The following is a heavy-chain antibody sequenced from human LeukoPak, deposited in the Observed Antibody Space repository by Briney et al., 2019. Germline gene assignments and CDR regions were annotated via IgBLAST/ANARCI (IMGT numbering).Heavy chain of an antibody. J-gene: IGHJ4*02. D-gene: IGHD4-17*01. V-gene: IGHV3-21*01. CDR1: GFTFRTYT. Sequence: GGSLRLSCAASGFTFRTYTMHWVRQAPGKGLEWVSSISTGSNYIYYADSVKGRFTISRDNAKNSLYLQMNSPLAEDTAVYYCARLFDYGDYRAEPYWGQGTLVTVSS. CDR3: ARLFDYGDYRAEPY. CDR2: ISTGSNYI.